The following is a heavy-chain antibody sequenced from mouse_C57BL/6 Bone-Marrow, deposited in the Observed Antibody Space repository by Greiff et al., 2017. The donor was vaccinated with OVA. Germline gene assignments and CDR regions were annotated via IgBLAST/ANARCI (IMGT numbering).Heavy chain of an antibody. Sequence: EVQLQQSGPELVKPGASVKMSCKAFGYTFTSYVMHWVKQKPGQGLEWIGYIYPYNDSTKYNEKFKGKATLTSDKSSSTAYMELSSLTSEDSAVYYCARCYYDYDAFAYWGQGTLVTVSA. V-gene: IGHV1-14*01. J-gene: IGHJ3*01. CDR1: GYTFTSYV. CDR2: IYPYNDST. CDR3: ARCYYDYDAFAY. D-gene: IGHD2-4*01.